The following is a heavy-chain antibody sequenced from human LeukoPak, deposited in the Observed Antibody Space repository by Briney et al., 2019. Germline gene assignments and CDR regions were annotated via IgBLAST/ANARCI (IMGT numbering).Heavy chain of an antibody. Sequence: SETLSLTCTVPGGSISSYYWSWIRQPPGKGLEWIGYIYTSGSTNYNPSLKSRVTISVDTSKNQFSLKLSSVTAADTAVYYCARRQQQLVRSWFDPWGQGTLVTVSS. V-gene: IGHV4-4*09. CDR3: ARRQQQLVRSWFDP. CDR1: GGSISSYY. J-gene: IGHJ5*02. CDR2: IYTSGST. D-gene: IGHD6-13*01.